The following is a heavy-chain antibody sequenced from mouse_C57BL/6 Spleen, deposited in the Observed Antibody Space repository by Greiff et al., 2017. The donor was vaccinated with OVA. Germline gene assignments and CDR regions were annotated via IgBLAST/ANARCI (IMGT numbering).Heavy chain of an antibody. Sequence: VQLQQPGAELVKPGASVKLSCKASGYTFTSYWMQWVKQRPGQGLEWIGEIDPSDSYTNYNQKFKGKATLTVDTSSSTAYMQLSSLTSEDSAVYYCARLDWAFDYWGQGTTLTVSS. J-gene: IGHJ2*01. CDR1: GYTFTSYW. CDR3: ARLDWAFDY. CDR2: IDPSDSYT. V-gene: IGHV1-50*01. D-gene: IGHD4-1*01.